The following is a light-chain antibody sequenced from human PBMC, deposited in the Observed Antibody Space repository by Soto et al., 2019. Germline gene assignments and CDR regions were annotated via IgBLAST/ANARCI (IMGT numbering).Light chain of an antibody. J-gene: IGKJ2*01. Sequence: EIVLTQSPGTLSLSPGERATLSCRASQSVSSSYLAWYQHKPGQAPRLLIYGASSWATGIPDWFSGGGSGTYFTLTISRLEPKDFAAYYGHHYGCSALTFSQGAELEIK. CDR2: GAS. CDR1: QSVSSSY. CDR3: HHYGCSALT. V-gene: IGKV3-20*01.